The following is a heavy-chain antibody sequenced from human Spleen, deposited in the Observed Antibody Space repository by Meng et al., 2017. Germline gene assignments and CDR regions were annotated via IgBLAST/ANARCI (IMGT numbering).Heavy chain of an antibody. CDR3: ARRPTGIDY. V-gene: IGHV4-34*12. J-gene: IGHJ4*02. Sequence: QVQLQESGPGLLKPSETLSLTCAVYGGSFSGYYWSWIRQPPGKGLEWIGETIHGGSPSYNPSLKSRVTISIDTSKNQLSLMLSSVTAADTAVYYCARRPTGIDYWGQGTLVTVSS. CDR1: GGSFSGYY. D-gene: IGHD2-8*02. CDR2: TIHGGSP.